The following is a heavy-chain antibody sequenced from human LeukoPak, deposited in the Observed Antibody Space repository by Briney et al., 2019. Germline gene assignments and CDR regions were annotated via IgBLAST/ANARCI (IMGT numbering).Heavy chain of an antibody. CDR3: ARVGAWDLQRVFEY. CDR1: GFRFGDYW. CDR2: IKQDGAEK. J-gene: IGHJ4*02. V-gene: IGHV3-7*01. Sequence: GGSLRLSCAASGFRFGDYWMTWARHIPGKGLEWVANIKQDGAEKRYAESVEGRFIISRDNAKNSLYLEMDSLKVEDTAVYYCARVGAWDLQRVFEYWGQGTLVTVSS. D-gene: IGHD1-26*01.